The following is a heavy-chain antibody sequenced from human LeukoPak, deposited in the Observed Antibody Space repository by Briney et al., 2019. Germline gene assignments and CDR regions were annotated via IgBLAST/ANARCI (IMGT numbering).Heavy chain of an antibody. D-gene: IGHD6-13*01. Sequence: GGSLRLSCAASGFTFSSYGMHWGRQAPGKVLEWVAFIPYDGSNKYYADSLKGRFTISRDNSNNTLYLQMSSLRAEDTAVYYCAKDLVAAAGIIDYWGQGTLVTVSS. CDR2: IPYDGSNK. CDR3: AKDLVAAAGIIDY. V-gene: IGHV3-30*02. CDR1: GFTFSSYG. J-gene: IGHJ4*02.